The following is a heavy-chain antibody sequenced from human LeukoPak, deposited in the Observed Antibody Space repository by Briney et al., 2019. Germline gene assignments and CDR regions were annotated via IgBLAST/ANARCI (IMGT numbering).Heavy chain of an antibody. Sequence: GASVKVSCKASGGTFSSYAISWVRQAPGQGLEWMGGIIPIFGTANYAQKFQGRDTITTDESTSTAYMELSSLRSEDTAVYYCAGGGAYYYGSGSYKSWGQGTLVTVSS. CDR2: IIPIFGTA. CDR3: AGGGAYYYGSGSYKS. D-gene: IGHD3-10*01. J-gene: IGHJ5*02. CDR1: GGTFSSYA. V-gene: IGHV1-69*05.